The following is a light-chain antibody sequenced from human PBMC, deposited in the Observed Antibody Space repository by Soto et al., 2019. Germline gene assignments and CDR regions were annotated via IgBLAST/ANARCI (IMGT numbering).Light chain of an antibody. Sequence: EIVLTQSPATLSLSPGERATLSCRASQIVSSYLAWYQQKPGQAPRLLIYDASNRATGIPARFSGSRSGTDFTLTISSLEPEDFAVYYCQQRNNWPPYTFGQGTKLEIK. J-gene: IGKJ2*01. V-gene: IGKV3-11*01. CDR1: QIVSSY. CDR3: QQRNNWPPYT. CDR2: DAS.